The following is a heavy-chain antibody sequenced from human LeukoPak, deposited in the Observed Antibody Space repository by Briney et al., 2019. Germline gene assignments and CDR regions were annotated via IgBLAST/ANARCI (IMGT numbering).Heavy chain of an antibody. CDR3: AKGFSSGPWDACDI. V-gene: IGHV3-30*18. J-gene: IGHJ3*02. CDR1: GXTFSNYW. CDR2: ISYDGSKK. Sequence: PWGSLRLSCAASGXTFSNYWVSWVRQAPGKGLEWVAVISYDGSKKYYADSVKGRFTISRDSSKNMLYLQMNSLRVEDTAVYYCAKGFSSGPWDACDIWGQGTMVTVSS. D-gene: IGHD3-22*01.